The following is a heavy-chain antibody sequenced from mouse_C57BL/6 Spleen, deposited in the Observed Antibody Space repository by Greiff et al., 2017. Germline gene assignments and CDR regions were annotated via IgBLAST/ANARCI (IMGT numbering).Heavy chain of an antibody. CDR1: GYTFTDYN. V-gene: IGHV1-18*01. CDR3: ARTDGSSYAMDY. Sequence: VHVKQSGPELVKPGASVKIPCKASGYTFTDYNMDWVKQSHGKSLEWIGDINPNNGGTIYNQKFKGKATLTVDKSSSTAYMELRSLTSEDTAVYYCARTDGSSYAMDYWGQGTSVTVSS. J-gene: IGHJ4*01. D-gene: IGHD1-1*01. CDR2: INPNNGGT.